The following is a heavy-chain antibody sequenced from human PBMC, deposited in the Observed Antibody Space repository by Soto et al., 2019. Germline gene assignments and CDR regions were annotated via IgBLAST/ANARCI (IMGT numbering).Heavy chain of an antibody. CDR1: GGTFSSYA. V-gene: IGHV1-69*13. CDR3: AREGVNDYGGNSGIDY. CDR2: IIPIFGTA. Sequence: ASVKVSCKASGGTFSSYAISWVRQAPGQGLEWMGGIIPIFGTANYAQKFQGRVTITADESTSTAYMELSSLRSEDTAVYYCAREGVNDYGGNSGIDYWGQGTLVTVSS. D-gene: IGHD4-17*01. J-gene: IGHJ4*02.